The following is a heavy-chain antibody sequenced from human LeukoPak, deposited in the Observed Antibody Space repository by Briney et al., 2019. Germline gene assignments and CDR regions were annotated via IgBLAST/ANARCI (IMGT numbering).Heavy chain of an antibody. J-gene: IGHJ4*02. CDR2: IHANPKTI. CDR3: ARSGYGDFDY. D-gene: IGHD5-12*01. CDR1: GFTFSDYQ. Sequence: SGGSLRLSCEGSGFTFSDYQMSWIRQAPGKGLEWISYIHANPKTIYYADSAKGRFTISRDNAKNSLYLQMNSLRVDDTAVYYCARSGYGDFDYWGQGARVTVSS. V-gene: IGHV3-11*01.